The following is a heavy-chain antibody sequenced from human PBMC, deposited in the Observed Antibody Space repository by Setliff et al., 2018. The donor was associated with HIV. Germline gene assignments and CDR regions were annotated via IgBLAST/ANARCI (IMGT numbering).Heavy chain of an antibody. Sequence: SVKVSCKGSGGTFSNYFISWIRQAPGQGLEWMGKIMPMLGTANYAQKFQGRVTITADESTSTVYMELGSLTSKETAMYYCARDAGYICSSWDRWGQGTLVTGSS. V-gene: IGHV1-69*11. CDR2: IMPMLGTA. CDR1: GGTFSNYF. D-gene: IGHD5-12*01. J-gene: IGHJ4*02. CDR3: ARDAGYICSSWDR.